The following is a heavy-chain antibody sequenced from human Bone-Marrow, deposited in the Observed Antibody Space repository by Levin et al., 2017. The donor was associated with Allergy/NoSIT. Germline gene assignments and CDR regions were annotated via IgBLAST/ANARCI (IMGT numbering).Heavy chain of an antibody. V-gene: IGHV3-7*04. Sequence: GGSLRLSCAASGFTFSSYWMSWVRQAPGKGLEWVANIKQDGSEKYYVDSVKGRFTISRDNAKNSLYLQMNSLRAEDTAVYYCARGDVGVGVPAAIVGLDYWGQGTLVTVSS. D-gene: IGHD2-2*01. J-gene: IGHJ4*02. CDR2: IKQDGSEK. CDR3: ARGDVGVGVPAAIVGLDY. CDR1: GFTFSSYW.